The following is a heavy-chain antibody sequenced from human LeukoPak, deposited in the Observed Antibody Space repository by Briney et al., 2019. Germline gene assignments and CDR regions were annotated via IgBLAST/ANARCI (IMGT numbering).Heavy chain of an antibody. CDR3: ARHQDTSGWGTFPLDY. J-gene: IGHJ4*02. CDR2: IYYTGTT. D-gene: IGHD3-10*01. Sequence: KPSETLSLTCTVSGGYITNYYWSWIRQPPGKGLEWIAYIYYTGTTNYNPSLKSRVTISVDTSKNQLSLKLSSVTAADTAVYYCARHQDTSGWGTFPLDYWGQGTLVTVSS. CDR1: GGYITNYY. V-gene: IGHV4-59*08.